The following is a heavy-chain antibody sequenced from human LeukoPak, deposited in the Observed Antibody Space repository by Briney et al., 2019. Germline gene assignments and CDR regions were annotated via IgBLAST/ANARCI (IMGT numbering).Heavy chain of an antibody. CDR2: ISSSSSYI. Sequence: GGSLRLSCVASGFTFSSYSMNWVRQAPGKGLEWVSSISSSSSYIYYADSVKGRFTISRDNAKNSLYLQMNSLRAEDTAVYYCASYPPGYCSGGSCPTGGWGQGTLVTVSS. CDR3: ASYPPGYCSGGSCPTGG. D-gene: IGHD2-15*01. V-gene: IGHV3-21*01. J-gene: IGHJ4*02. CDR1: GFTFSSYS.